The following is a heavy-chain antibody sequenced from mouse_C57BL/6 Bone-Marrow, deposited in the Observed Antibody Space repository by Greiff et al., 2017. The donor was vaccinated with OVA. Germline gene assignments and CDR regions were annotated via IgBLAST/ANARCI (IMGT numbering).Heavy chain of an antibody. CDR1: GYTFTSYW. D-gene: IGHD1-1*01. Sequence: VQLQQSGTVLARPGASVKMSCKTSGYTFTSYWMHWVKQRPGQGLEWIGAIYPGNSDTSYNQKFKGKAKLTAVTSASTAYMELSSLTNEDSAVYYCTITTVVAKEDYDAMDYWGQGTSVTVSS. CDR2: IYPGNSDT. J-gene: IGHJ4*01. V-gene: IGHV1-5*01. CDR3: TITTVVAKEDYDAMDY.